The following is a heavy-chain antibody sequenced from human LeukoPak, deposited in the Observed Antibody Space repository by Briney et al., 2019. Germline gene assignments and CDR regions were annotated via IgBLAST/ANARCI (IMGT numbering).Heavy chain of an antibody. CDR3: ARDYYGSGSHDC. V-gene: IGHV3-48*04. Sequence: AGGSLRLSCAASGFTFSSYSMNWVRQAPGKGLEWLSYISSSSSTIYYADSVKGRFTISRDNAKNSLYLQMNSLSAEDTAVYYCARDYYGSGSHDCWGQGTLVTVSS. CDR1: GFTFSSYS. D-gene: IGHD3-10*01. J-gene: IGHJ4*02. CDR2: ISSSSSTI.